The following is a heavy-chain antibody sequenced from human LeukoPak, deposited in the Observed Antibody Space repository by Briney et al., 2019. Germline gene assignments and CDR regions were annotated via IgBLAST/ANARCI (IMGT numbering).Heavy chain of an antibody. CDR2: IYYSGST. V-gene: IGHV4-30-2*01. J-gene: IGHJ5*02. CDR1: GGSLSNGGYS. Sequence: PSETLSLTCAVSGGSLSNGGYSWNWIRQARGKGLEWNGYIYYSGSTDYNPSLTNRVTISLDRSKMQFSLKVRAVTAADTAVYFCARLREDQCEGDSCHGHFHPWGQGILVTVTS. D-gene: IGHD2-21*02. CDR3: ARLREDQCEGDSCHGHFHP.